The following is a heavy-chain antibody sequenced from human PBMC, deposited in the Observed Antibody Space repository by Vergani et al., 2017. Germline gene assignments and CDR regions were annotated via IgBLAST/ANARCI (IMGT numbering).Heavy chain of an antibody. D-gene: IGHD3-3*01. CDR2: INTNTGNP. CDR1: GYTFTGYY. J-gene: IGHJ6*03. Sequence: QVQLVQSGAEVKKPGASVKVSCKASGYTFTGYYMHWVRQAPGQGLEWMGWINTNTGNPTYAQGFTGRFVFSLDTSVSTAYLQISSRKAEDTAVYYCARRGVVIYYYYYMDVWGKGTTVTVSS. CDR3: ARRGVVIYYYYYMDV. V-gene: IGHV7-4-1*02.